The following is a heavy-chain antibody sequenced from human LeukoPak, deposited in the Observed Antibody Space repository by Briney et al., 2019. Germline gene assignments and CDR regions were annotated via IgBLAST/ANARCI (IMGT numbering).Heavy chain of an antibody. CDR2: ISGSGGST. J-gene: IGHJ4*02. Sequence: GSLRLXXXXSGFTFXXYAMSWVRXAPGKGLEWVSAISGSGGSTYYADSVKGGFTISRDNSKSTLYLQMNSLRAEDTAVYYCAKGSRYSSSWYLADYWGQGTLVTVSS. V-gene: IGHV3-23*01. CDR3: AKGSRYSSSWYLADY. D-gene: IGHD6-13*01. CDR1: GFTFXXYA.